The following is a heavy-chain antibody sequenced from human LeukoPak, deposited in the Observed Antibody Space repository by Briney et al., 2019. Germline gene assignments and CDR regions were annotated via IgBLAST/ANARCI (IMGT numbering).Heavy chain of an antibody. CDR1: GGSFSGYY. V-gene: IGHV4-34*01. J-gene: IGHJ3*02. CDR3: ARDTGRTWIQLWLGDAFDI. D-gene: IGHD5-18*01. Sequence: SETLSLTCAVYGGSFSGYYWSWIRQPPGKGLEWIGEINHSGSTNYNPSLKSRVTISVDTSKNQFSLKLSSVTAADTAVYYCARDTGRTWIQLWLGDAFDIWGQGAMVTVSS. CDR2: INHSGST.